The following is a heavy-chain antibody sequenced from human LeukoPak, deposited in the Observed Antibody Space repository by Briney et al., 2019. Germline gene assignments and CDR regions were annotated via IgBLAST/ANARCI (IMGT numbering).Heavy chain of an antibody. Sequence: ASVKVSCKASGGSFSTNAISWVRQAPGQGLEWMGALILVFDTGTYSQKFQDRLTITADQSTSTVYMELSSLTSEDTAVYYCTRDLGYGNGGNYWGQGTLVTVSS. CDR2: LILVFDTG. J-gene: IGHJ4*02. CDR3: TRDLGYGNGGNY. D-gene: IGHD5-18*01. V-gene: IGHV1-69*01. CDR1: GGSFSTNA.